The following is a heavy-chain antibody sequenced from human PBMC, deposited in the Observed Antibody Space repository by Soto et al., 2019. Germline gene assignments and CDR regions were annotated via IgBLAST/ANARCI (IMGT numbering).Heavy chain of an antibody. D-gene: IGHD2-2*01. CDR2: IIPIFGTA. J-gene: IGHJ6*02. V-gene: IGHV1-69*01. CDR3: ARVRYCSSTSCRGDYYYYGMDV. CDR1: GGTFSSYA. Sequence: QVQLVQSGAEVKKPGSSVKVSCKASGGTFSSYAISWVRQAPGQGLEWMGGIIPIFGTANYAQKFQGRVTITADESTSTAYMELSSLRSEDTALYYCARVRYCSSTSCRGDYYYYGMDVWGQGTTVTVSS.